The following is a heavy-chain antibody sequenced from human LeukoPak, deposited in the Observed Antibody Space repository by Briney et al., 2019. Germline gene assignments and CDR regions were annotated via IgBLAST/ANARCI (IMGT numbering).Heavy chain of an antibody. J-gene: IGHJ4*02. CDR2: ISGSGRNT. D-gene: IGHD3-22*01. Sequence: GGSLRLSCAASGFTFSSYAMSWVRQAPGKGLEWVSVISGSGRNTYYADSVKGRFTISRDNSKNTLYLQMNSLRAEDTAVYYCAKGSDSSDSSLFDYWGQGTLVTVSS. V-gene: IGHV3-23*01. CDR1: GFTFSSYA. CDR3: AKGSDSSDSSLFDY.